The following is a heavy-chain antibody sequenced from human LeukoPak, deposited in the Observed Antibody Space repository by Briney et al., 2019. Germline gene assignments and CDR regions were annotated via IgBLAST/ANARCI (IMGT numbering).Heavy chain of an antibody. CDR2: ISTSGDTI. CDR1: GFTFSSYS. Sequence: PGGSLRLSCAASGFTFSSYSMNWVRQAPGKGREWLSHISTSGDTIHYANSVEGRFTISRDNAKNSLYLQMNSLRVEDTALYYCARDATTAVGWVYMDVWGKGTTVTISS. D-gene: IGHD6-13*01. V-gene: IGHV3-48*04. J-gene: IGHJ6*03. CDR3: ARDATTAVGWVYMDV.